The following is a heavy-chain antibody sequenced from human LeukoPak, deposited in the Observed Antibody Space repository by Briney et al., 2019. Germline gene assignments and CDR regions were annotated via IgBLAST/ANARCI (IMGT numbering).Heavy chain of an antibody. Sequence: SETLSLTCSVSGYSISSGYYWGWIRQPPGKGLEWIGSIYHSGSTYYNPSLKSRVTISVDTSKNQFSLKLSSVTAADTAVYYCARYGLRTYYYYYMDVWGKGTTVTISS. D-gene: IGHD3-10*01. CDR2: IYHSGST. CDR3: ARYGLRTYYYYYMDV. CDR1: GYSISSGYY. J-gene: IGHJ6*03. V-gene: IGHV4-38-2*02.